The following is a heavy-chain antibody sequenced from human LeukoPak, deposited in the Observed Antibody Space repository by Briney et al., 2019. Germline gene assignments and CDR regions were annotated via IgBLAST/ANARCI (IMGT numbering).Heavy chain of an antibody. CDR2: IYYSGST. CDR1: GFTFSSYA. D-gene: IGHD4-17*01. J-gene: IGHJ2*01. Sequence: LRLSCAASGFTFSSYAMSWVRQAPGKGLEWIGYIYYSGSTYYNPSLKSRGTISVDTSKNQFSLKLISVTAADTAVYYCARDLGSSDGDQHWYFDLWGRGTLVTVSS. CDR3: ARDLGSSDGDQHWYFDL. V-gene: IGHV4-31*02.